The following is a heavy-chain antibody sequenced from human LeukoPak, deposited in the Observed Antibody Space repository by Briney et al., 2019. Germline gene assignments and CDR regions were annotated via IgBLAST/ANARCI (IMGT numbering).Heavy chain of an antibody. CDR3: ANGLSPDY. D-gene: IGHD3-10*01. V-gene: IGHV3-23*01. CDR1: GFTFSSYA. Sequence: GGSLRLSCAASGFTFSSYAMSWVRQAPGKGLEWVSGIRGSGGSTYYADSVKGRFTISRDNSKNTLFLQVNSLRAEDTAIYYCANGLSPDYWGQGTLVTVSS. J-gene: IGHJ4*02. CDR2: IRGSGGST.